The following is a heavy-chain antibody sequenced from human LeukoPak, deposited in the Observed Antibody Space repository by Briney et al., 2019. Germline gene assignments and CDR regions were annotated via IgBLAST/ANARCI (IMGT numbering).Heavy chain of an antibody. CDR2: IYYSGTT. J-gene: IGHJ5*02. Sequence: SETLSLTCTVSGGSRSSSRYYWGWIRQPPGKGLEWIGTIYYSGTTYYNPSLKSRVTISVDTSKNQFSLKLSYVIAADTAVYYCARVAAARTRWFDPWGQGTLVAVSS. V-gene: IGHV4-39*01. CDR3: ARVAAARTRWFDP. CDR1: GGSRSSSRYY. D-gene: IGHD6-13*01.